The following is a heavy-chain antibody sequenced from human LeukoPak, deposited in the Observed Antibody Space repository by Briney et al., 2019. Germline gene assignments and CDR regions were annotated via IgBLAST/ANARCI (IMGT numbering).Heavy chain of an antibody. D-gene: IGHD3-10*01. V-gene: IGHV4-34*01. CDR1: GGSFSGYY. Sequence: PSETLSLTCAVYGGSFSGYYWSWIRQPPGKGLEWIGEINHSGSTNYNPSLKSRVTISVDTSKNQFSLNLNSVAAADTAVYYCARYSSGTYLDFWGQGTLVTVSS. CDR2: INHSGST. CDR3: ARYSSGTYLDF. J-gene: IGHJ4*02.